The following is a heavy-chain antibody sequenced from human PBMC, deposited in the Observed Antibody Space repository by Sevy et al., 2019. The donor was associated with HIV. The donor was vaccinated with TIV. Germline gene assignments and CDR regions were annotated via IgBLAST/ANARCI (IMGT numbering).Heavy chain of an antibody. D-gene: IGHD3-16*01. V-gene: IGHV3-9*01. Sequence: GGSLRLSCAASGFSFDEYAMNWVRQAPGKGLEWVSGISWNSGTIDYADSVKGRFTISRDNAKNSLYLQMNSLRAEDTALYYCAKGRGGGTYYLDYWGQGTLVTVSS. CDR3: AKGRGGGTYYLDY. J-gene: IGHJ4*02. CDR1: GFSFDEYA. CDR2: ISWNSGTI.